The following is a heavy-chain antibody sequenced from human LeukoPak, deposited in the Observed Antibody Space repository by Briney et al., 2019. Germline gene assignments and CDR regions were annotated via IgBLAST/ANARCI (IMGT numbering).Heavy chain of an antibody. CDR1: GYTFTGYY. J-gene: IGHJ5*02. CDR3: AKDDYGDFGVFDP. V-gene: IGHV1-2*02. D-gene: IGHD4-17*01. CDR2: INPNSGGT. Sequence: VASVKVSRKASGYTFTGYYMHWVRQAPGQGLEWMGWINPNSGGTNYAQKFQGRVTMTRDTSISTAYMELSRLRSDDTAVYYCAKDDYGDFGVFDPWGQGTLVTVSS.